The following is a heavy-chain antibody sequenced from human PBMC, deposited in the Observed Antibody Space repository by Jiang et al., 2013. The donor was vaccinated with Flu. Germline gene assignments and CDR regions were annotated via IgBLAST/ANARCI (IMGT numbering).Heavy chain of an antibody. V-gene: IGHV3-9*01. J-gene: IGHJ5*02. CDR3: AKEAVAGDNWFDP. CDR1: GFTFDDYA. CDR2: ISWNSGSI. Sequence: QLVESGEGLVQPGRSLRLSCAASGFTFDDYAMHWVRQAPGKGLEWVSGISWNSGSIGYADSVKGRFTISRDNAKNSLYLQMNSLRAEDTALYYCAKEAVAGDNWFDPWGQGTLVTVSS. D-gene: IGHD6-19*01.